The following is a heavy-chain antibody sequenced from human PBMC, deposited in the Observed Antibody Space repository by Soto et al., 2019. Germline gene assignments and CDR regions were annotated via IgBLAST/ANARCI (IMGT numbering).Heavy chain of an antibody. CDR2: ISGSGGST. CDR3: AKDVSPDYGGHYFDY. Sequence: GGSLRLSCAASGFTFSSYAMSWVRQAPGKGLEWVSAISGSGGSTYYADSVKGRFTISRDNSKNTLYLQMNSLRAEDTAVYYCAKDVSPDYGGHYFDYWGQGTLVTVSS. CDR1: GFTFSSYA. V-gene: IGHV3-23*01. D-gene: IGHD4-17*01. J-gene: IGHJ4*02.